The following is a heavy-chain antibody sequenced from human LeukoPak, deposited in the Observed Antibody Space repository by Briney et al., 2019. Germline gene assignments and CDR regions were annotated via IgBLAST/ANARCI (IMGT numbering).Heavy chain of an antibody. CDR1: GFTVSSNS. J-gene: IGHJ4*02. CDR2: ITAPGDAT. V-gene: IGHV3-23*01. Sequence: GGSLRLSCTVSGFTVSSNSMSWVRQAPGKGLECVSAITAPGDATYYADSVKGRFSISRDNSKNTLYLLLNSLRVEDTALYYCAKAFGTNGYFQLPIDFWGQGTLVTVSS. CDR3: AKAFGTNGYFQLPIDF. D-gene: IGHD2-8*01.